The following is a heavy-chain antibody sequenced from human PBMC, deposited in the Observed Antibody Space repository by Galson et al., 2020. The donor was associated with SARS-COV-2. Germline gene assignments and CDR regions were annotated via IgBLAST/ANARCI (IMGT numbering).Heavy chain of an antibody. CDR2: INPSCGST. D-gene: IGHD4-17*01. J-gene: IGHJ6*02. CDR1: GYTFTSYY. Sequence: ASVKVSCKASGYTFTSYYMHWVRQAPGQGLEWMGIINPSCGSTSYAQQFQGRVTMTRDTSTSTVYMELSSLRSEDTAVYYCARDLTTVTTLDYYYGMDVWGQGTTVTVSS. CDR3: ARDLTTVTTLDYYYGMDV. V-gene: IGHV1-46*01.